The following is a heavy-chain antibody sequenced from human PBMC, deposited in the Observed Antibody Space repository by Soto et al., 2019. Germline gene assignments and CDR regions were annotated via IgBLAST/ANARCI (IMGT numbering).Heavy chain of an antibody. Sequence: EVQLVESGGGLVKPGGSLRLSCAASGFTFSNAWMSWVRQAPGKGLEWVGRIKSKTDGGTTDYAAPAKGRFTISRDDSKNTLYLQMNSLKTEDTAVYYCTPQAVYYYDSSGYSDYWGQGTLVTVSS. CDR2: IKSKTDGGTT. D-gene: IGHD3-22*01. V-gene: IGHV3-15*01. J-gene: IGHJ4*02. CDR1: GFTFSNAW. CDR3: TPQAVYYYDSSGYSDY.